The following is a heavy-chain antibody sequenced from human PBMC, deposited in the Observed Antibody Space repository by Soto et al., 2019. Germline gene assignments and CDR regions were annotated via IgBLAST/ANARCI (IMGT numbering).Heavy chain of an antibody. D-gene: IGHD5-18*01. CDR1: GGTFSSYA. J-gene: IGHJ4*02. CDR3: AESRGYSYGSNY. V-gene: IGHV1-69*06. CDR2: IIPIFGTA. Sequence: SVKVSCKASGGTFSSYAISWVRQAPGQGLEWMGGIIPIFGTANYAQKFQGRVTITADKSTSTAYMELSSLRSEDTAVYYCAESRGYSYGSNYWGQGALVTVSS.